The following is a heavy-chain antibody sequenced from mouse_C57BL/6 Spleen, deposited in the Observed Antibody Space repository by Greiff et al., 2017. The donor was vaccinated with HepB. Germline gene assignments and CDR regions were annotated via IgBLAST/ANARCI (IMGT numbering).Heavy chain of an antibody. CDR3: ARGPPTNYFDY. CDR1: GFSLTSYG. Sequence: QVQLKESGPGLVQPSQRLSITCTVSGFSLTSYGVHWVRQSPGKGLEWLGVIWSGGSTDYNAAFISRLSISKDNSKSQVFFKMNSLQADDTAIYYCARGPPTNYFDYWGQGTTLTVSS. D-gene: IGHD2-10*01. J-gene: IGHJ2*01. V-gene: IGHV2-2*01. CDR2: IWSGGST.